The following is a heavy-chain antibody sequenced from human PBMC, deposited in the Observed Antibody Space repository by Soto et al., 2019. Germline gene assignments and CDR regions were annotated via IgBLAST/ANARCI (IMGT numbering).Heavy chain of an antibody. CDR1: GGSFSGYY. J-gene: IGHJ4*02. CDR3: ARRTVTTFDYFDY. D-gene: IGHD4-17*01. Sequence: SETLSLTCAVYGGSFSGYYWSWIRQPPGKGLEWIGEINHSGSTNYNPSLKSRVTISVDTSKNQFSLKLSSVTAADTAVYYCARRTVTTFDYFDYWGQGTLVTVSS. CDR2: INHSGST. V-gene: IGHV4-34*01.